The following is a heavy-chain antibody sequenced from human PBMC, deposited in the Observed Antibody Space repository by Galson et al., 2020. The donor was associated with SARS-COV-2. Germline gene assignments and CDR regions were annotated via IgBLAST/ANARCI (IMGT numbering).Heavy chain of an antibody. V-gene: IGHV3-30*18. J-gene: IGHJ4*02. CDR2: ISDDGTNT. Sequence: GGSLRLSCAASGFTFSNSAMHWVRQAPGKGLEWVAVISDDGTNTYYIDSVKRRFTISRDNSKNTLYLQMNSLRVEDTAVYHCAKSLWFGEILSPFEYWGQGAQANVSS. D-gene: IGHD3-10*01. CDR3: AKSLWFGEILSPFEY. CDR1: GFTFSNSA.